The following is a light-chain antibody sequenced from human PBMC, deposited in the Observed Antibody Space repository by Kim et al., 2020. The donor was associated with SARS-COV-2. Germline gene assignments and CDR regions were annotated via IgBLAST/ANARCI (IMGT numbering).Light chain of an antibody. CDR3: QAWDSSTAV. J-gene: IGLJ1*01. CDR2: QDS. CDR1: KLGDKY. Sequence: VSPGQTASITCSGDKLGDKYACWYQQKPGQSPVVVIYQDSKRPSGIPERFSGSNSGNAATLTISGTQAMDEADYYCQAWDSSTAVFGTGTKVTVL. V-gene: IGLV3-1*01.